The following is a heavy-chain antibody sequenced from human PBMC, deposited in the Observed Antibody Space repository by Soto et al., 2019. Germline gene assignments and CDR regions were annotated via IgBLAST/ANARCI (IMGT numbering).Heavy chain of an antibody. Sequence: QVQLQESGPGLVRHSETLSLTCTVSGGSISGYYWSWIRQPPGKGLEWIGYIDYSGSTNYNPSLKSRVTISVDTSKNQFALKLSSVTAADTAVYYCARDGYGSGRYLSFDYWGQGALVTVSS. D-gene: IGHD3-10*01. J-gene: IGHJ4*02. V-gene: IGHV4-59*01. CDR2: IDYSGST. CDR1: GGSISGYY. CDR3: ARDGYGSGRYLSFDY.